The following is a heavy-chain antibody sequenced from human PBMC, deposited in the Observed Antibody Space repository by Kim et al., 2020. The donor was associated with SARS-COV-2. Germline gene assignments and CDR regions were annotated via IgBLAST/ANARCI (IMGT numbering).Heavy chain of an antibody. CDR1: GFTFSSYG. Sequence: GGSLRLSCAASGFTFSSYGMHWVRQAPGKGLEWVAVISYDGSNKYYADSVKGRFTISRDNSKNTLYLQMNSLRAEDTAVYYCAKGTSSIAARRNDYWYFDLWGRGTLVTVSS. D-gene: IGHD6-6*01. V-gene: IGHV3-30*18. CDR3: AKGTSSIAARRNDYWYFDL. J-gene: IGHJ2*01. CDR2: ISYDGSNK.